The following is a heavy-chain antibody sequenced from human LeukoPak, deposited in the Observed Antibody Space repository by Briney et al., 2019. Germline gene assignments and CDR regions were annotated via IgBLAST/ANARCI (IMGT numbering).Heavy chain of an antibody. CDR2: FDPEDGET. CDR3: ATATHCTNGVCYSEDWFDP. V-gene: IGHV1-24*01. D-gene: IGHD2-8*01. J-gene: IGHJ5*02. Sequence: GASVKVSCKVSGYTLTELFMHWVRQAPGKGLEWMGGFDPEDGETIYAQKFQGRVTMTEDTSTDTAYMELSSLRSEDTAVYYCATATHCTNGVCYSEDWFDPWGQGTLVTVSS. CDR1: GYTLTELF.